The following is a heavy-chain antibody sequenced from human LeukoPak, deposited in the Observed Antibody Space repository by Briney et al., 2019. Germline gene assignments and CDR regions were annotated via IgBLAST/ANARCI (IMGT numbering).Heavy chain of an antibody. Sequence: KPSETLSLTCTVSGYSISSGYYWGWIRQPPGKGLEWIGSIYHSGSTYYNPSLKSRVTISVDTSKNQFSLKLSSVTAADTAVYYCARSPVRCTSTTCFGFYFDCWGQGTLVTVSS. CDR1: GYSISSGYY. J-gene: IGHJ4*02. CDR2: IYHSGST. CDR3: ARSPVRCTSTTCFGFYFDC. V-gene: IGHV4-38-2*02. D-gene: IGHD2-2*01.